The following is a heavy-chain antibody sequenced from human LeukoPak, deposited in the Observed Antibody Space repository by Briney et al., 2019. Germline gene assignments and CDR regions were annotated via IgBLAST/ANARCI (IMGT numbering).Heavy chain of an antibody. CDR2: INHSGST. CDR1: GGSFSGYY. J-gene: IGHJ5*02. CDR3: ARESPEEPDYGDYVFFGWFDP. V-gene: IGHV4-34*01. D-gene: IGHD4-17*01. Sequence: PSETLSLTCAVYGGSFSGYYWSWIRQPPGKGLEWIGEINHSGSTNYNPSLKSRVTISVDTSKNQFSLQLNSVTPEDTAVYYCARESPEEPDYGDYVFFGWFDPWGQGTLVTVSS.